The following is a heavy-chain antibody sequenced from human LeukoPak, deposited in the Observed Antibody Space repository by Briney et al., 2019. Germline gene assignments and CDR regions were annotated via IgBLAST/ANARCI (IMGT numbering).Heavy chain of an antibody. CDR3: ARDSGHIGYDLLDY. Sequence: GGSLRLSCADSGFTFNSYWMGWVRQTPGKGLEWVANIKHDGSEKYYVDSVEGRFTISRDNAKNSLFLQMNSLRAVDTAVYYCARDSGHIGYDLLDYWGQGTLVTVSS. V-gene: IGHV3-7*01. J-gene: IGHJ4*02. CDR2: IKHDGSEK. CDR1: GFTFNSYW. D-gene: IGHD5-12*01.